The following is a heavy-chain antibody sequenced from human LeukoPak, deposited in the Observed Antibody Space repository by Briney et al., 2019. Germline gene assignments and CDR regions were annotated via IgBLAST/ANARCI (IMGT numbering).Heavy chain of an antibody. CDR2: ISSSSSYI. V-gene: IGHV3-21*01. J-gene: IGHJ6*03. CDR3: ARVPSSGYRPYYYYMDV. D-gene: IGHD3-22*01. CDR1: GFTFNTYS. Sequence: PGGSLRLSCAASGFTFNTYSMNWVRQAPGKGLEWVSSISSSSSYIFYSDSVKGRFTISRDNAKNSLYLHMNSLRADDTAVYYCARVPSSGYRPYYYYMDVWGRGTTVTVSS.